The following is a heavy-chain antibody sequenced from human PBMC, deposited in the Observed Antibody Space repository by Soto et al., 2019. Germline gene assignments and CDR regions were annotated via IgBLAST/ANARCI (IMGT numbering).Heavy chain of an antibody. CDR2: IIPIFGTA. J-gene: IGHJ4*02. CDR3: AVPLDPNSSGWYDY. Sequence: QVQLVQSGAEVKKPGSSVKVSCTASGGTFSSYAISWVRQAPGQGLEWMGGIIPIFGTANYAQKFQGRVTITADESTSTADRELSSLRSEDTAVYYCAVPLDPNSSGWYDYWGQGTLVTVSS. D-gene: IGHD6-19*01. CDR1: GGTFSSYA. V-gene: IGHV1-69*01.